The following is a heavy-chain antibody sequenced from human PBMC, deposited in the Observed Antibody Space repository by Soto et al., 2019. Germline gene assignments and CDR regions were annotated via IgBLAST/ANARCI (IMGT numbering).Heavy chain of an antibody. CDR1: GYTFTSYG. D-gene: IGHD1-26*01. CDR3: EGDLHVGALDS. J-gene: IGHJ4*02. CDR2: ISAYNGNT. V-gene: IGHV1-18*01. Sequence: QVQLVQSGAEVKKPGASVKVSCKASGYTFTSYGISWVRQAPGQGLEWMGWISAYNGNTKYAQKLQARVTMTTDTATSTAYTELRSLRAADTAVYYCEGDLHVGALDSWGQGTLVTVSS.